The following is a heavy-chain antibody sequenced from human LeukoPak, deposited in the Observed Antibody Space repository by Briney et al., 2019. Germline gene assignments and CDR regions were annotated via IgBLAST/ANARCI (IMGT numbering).Heavy chain of an antibody. CDR2: VTGPGDTT. D-gene: IGHD3-16*01. CDR1: GFTFTNYA. CDR3: AKGVEIDL. V-gene: IGHV3-23*01. J-gene: IGHJ5*02. Sequence: GGSLRLSCATSGFTFTNYAMNWDRQAPGKGLEWVSAVTGPGDTTYYADSVKGRFFMSREDSKTTVDLQMNSLRAEDTAIYYCAKGVEIDLWGQGTLVTVSS.